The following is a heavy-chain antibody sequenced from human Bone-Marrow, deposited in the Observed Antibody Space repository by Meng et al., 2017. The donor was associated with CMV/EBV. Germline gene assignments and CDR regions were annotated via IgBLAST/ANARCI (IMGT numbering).Heavy chain of an antibody. CDR2: INPNNGDT. D-gene: IGHD3-9*01. J-gene: IGHJ4*02. Sequence: ASVKVSCKTSRYRFSAYYIHWVRQAPGPGLEWMGWINPNNGDTKCAQNFQGSFTMTRDTSINTAYTEVRRLKSDDTAIEYCARDIFHQVDYWGQGNLVNVAS. CDR1: RYRFSAYY. CDR3: ARDIFHQVDY. V-gene: IGHV1-2*02.